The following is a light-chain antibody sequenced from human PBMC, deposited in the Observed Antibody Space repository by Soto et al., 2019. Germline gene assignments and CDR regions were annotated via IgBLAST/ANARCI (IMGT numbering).Light chain of an antibody. V-gene: IGLV2-14*03. CDR2: DVS. CDR1: SSDIGDSNY. Sequence: QSALTQPASVSGSPGQSITISCTGTSSDIGDSNYVSWYQQHPGKAPKLVIYDVSNRPSGVSNRSSGSKSANTASLTISGLQAEYEADYYCSSFSSSSTSYVFGTGTKVT. CDR3: SSFSSSSTSYV. J-gene: IGLJ1*01.